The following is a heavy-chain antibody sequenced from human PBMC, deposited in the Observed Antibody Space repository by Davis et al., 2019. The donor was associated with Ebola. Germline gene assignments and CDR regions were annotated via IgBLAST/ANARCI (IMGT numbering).Heavy chain of an antibody. D-gene: IGHD5-12*01. CDR2: ISYEGSNK. V-gene: IGHV3-30*03. CDR3: ARDEGSGYAMGLGAGY. CDR1: GFTFSSYG. Sequence: GGSLRLSCAASGFTFSSYGMHWVRQAPGKGLEWVAVISYEGSNKYYADSVKGRFTISRDNSKNSLYLQMNSLRAEDTAVYYCARDEGSGYAMGLGAGYWGQGTLVTVSS. J-gene: IGHJ4*02.